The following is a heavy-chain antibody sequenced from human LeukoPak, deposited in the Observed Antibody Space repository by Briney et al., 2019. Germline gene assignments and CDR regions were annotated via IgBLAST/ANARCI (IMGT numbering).Heavy chain of an antibody. CDR2: IYSGGGT. CDR1: GFTVSSNY. Sequence: GGSLRLSCAASGFTVSSNYMSWVRQAPGKGLELVSVIYSGGGTYYADSVKGRFTISRDNSKNTLYLQMNSLRAEDTAVYYCARDKQLGGYYGLDVWGKGTTVTVSS. V-gene: IGHV3-53*01. J-gene: IGHJ6*04. D-gene: IGHD3-22*01. CDR3: ARDKQLGGYYGLDV.